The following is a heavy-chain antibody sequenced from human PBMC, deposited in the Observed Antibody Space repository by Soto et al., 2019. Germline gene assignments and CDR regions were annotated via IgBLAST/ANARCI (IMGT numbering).Heavy chain of an antibody. J-gene: IGHJ4*02. CDR2: IYNSGST. Sequence: SETLSLTCTVPGGSISSYYWSWIRQPPGKGLEWIGYIYNSGSTNYNPSLKSRVTISLDTSKNQFSLKLSSVTAADTAVYYCARCGDGYTVFDFWGQGTLVTVSS. CDR1: GGSISSYY. CDR3: ARCGDGYTVFDF. V-gene: IGHV4-59*13. D-gene: IGHD5-12*01.